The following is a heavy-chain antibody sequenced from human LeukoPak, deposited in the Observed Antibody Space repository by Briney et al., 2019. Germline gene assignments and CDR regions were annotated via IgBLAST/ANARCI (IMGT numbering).Heavy chain of an antibody. V-gene: IGHV4-34*01. J-gene: IGHJ4*02. Sequence: PSETLSLTCAVYGGSFSGYYWSWIRQPPGKGLEWIGEINHSGSTNYNPSLKSRVTISVDTSKNQFSLKLSSVTAADTAVYYCARVPSYSTRSYVDYWGQGTLVTVSS. D-gene: IGHD5-18*01. CDR2: INHSGST. CDR3: ARVPSYSTRSYVDY. CDR1: GGSFSGYY.